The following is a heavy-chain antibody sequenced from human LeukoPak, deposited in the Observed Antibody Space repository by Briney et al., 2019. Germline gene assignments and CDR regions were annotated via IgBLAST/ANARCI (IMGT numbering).Heavy chain of an antibody. V-gene: IGHV4-39*01. CDR3: ARQGTSYQLLLDYFDY. D-gene: IGHD2-2*01. CDR2: IYYSGST. CDR1: GGSISSSSYY. Sequence: SETLSLTCTVSGGSISSSSYYWGWIRQPPGKGLEWIGSIYYSGSTYYNPSLKSRVTISVDTSKNQFSLKLSSVTAADTAVYYCARQGTSYQLLLDYFDYWGQGTPVTVSS. J-gene: IGHJ4*02.